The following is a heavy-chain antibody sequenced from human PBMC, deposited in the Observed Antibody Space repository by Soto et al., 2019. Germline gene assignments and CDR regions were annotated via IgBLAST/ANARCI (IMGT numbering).Heavy chain of an antibody. CDR2: ISYDGGNK. CDR1: GFTFRNYA. CDR3: ARGDREDIAVVIGVRPGEYGVDV. V-gene: IGHV3-30-3*01. J-gene: IGHJ6*02. D-gene: IGHD2-15*01. Sequence: GGSLRLSCAASGFTFRNYAMHWVRKAPGKGLECVAVISYDGGNKFYRDYVKGRFTISRDNSKNTLYLQINSLRYEDTAVYYCARGDREDIAVVIGVRPGEYGVDVWGQGTTVTVSS.